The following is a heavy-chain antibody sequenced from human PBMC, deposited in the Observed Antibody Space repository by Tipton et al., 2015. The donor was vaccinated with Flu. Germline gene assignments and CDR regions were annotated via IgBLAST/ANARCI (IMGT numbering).Heavy chain of an antibody. J-gene: IGHJ5*02. D-gene: IGHD3-3*01. V-gene: IGHV6-1*01. CDR2: TYYRSKWYN. CDR1: GDSVSSNSAA. CDR3: ARDASETHYDFWSGYHYPDTWFDP. Sequence: GLVKPSQTLSLTCAISGDSVSSNSAAWNWIRQSPSRGLEWLGRTYYRSKWYNDYAVSVKSRITINPDTSKNQFSLKLSSVTAADTAVYYCARDASETHYDFWSGYHYPDTWFDPWGQGTLVTVSS.